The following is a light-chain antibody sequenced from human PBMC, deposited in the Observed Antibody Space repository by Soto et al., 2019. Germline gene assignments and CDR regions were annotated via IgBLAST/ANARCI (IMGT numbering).Light chain of an antibody. CDR1: QTISTW. J-gene: IGKJ1*01. Sequence: DIQRTQSPSSVSASVGDSVTITCRASQTISTWMAWYQQKPGKAPKLLXXDASTLQSGVASRFSGSGSGTEFTLIISGLQPDDSATYYCQQYTNTNNAWMFGQGTKVDIK. CDR2: DAS. CDR3: QQYTNTNNAWM. V-gene: IGKV1-5*01.